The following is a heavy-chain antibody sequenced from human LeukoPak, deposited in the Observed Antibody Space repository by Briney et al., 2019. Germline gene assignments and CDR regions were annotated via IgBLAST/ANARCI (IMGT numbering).Heavy chain of an antibody. J-gene: IGHJ4*02. D-gene: IGHD2-2*01. CDR3: AREGFVAMSH. V-gene: IGHV7-4-1*02. CDR2: INTNTGNP. CDR1: GYTFTSYA. Sequence: GASVRVSCKASGYTFTSYAMNWVRQAPGQGPEWMGWINTNTGNPTYAQGFTGRFVFSLDTSVSTTYLQISSLKAEDTAVYYCAREGFVAMSHWGQGTLVTVSS.